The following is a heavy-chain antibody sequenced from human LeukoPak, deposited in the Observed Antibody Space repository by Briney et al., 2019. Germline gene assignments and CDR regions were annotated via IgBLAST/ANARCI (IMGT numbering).Heavy chain of an antibody. CDR2: ISGSGGST. CDR3: AKDRSGYYYDSSGYYRTTYNWFDP. CDR1: GFTFSSYG. D-gene: IGHD3-22*01. V-gene: IGHV3-23*01. J-gene: IGHJ5*02. Sequence: PGGSLRLSCAASGFTFSSYGMSWVRQAPGKGLEWVSAISGSGGSTYYADSVKGRFTISRDNSKNTLYLQMNSLRAEDTAVYYCAKDRSGYYYDSSGYYRTTYNWFDPWGQGTLVTVSS.